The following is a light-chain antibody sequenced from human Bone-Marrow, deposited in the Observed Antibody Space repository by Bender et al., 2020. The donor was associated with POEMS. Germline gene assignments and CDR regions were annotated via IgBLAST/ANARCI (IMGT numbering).Light chain of an antibody. J-gene: IGLJ2*01. CDR1: SNDVGGYNY. V-gene: IGLV2-8*01. Sequence: QSALTQPPSASGSPGQSVTISCTGTSNDVGGYNYVSWYQQHPGKAPKLMIYEVTKRPSGVPDRFFGSKSGNTASLTVSGLQADDEADYYCSSHGGSNNFVIFGGGTKLTVL. CDR3: SSHGGSNNFVI. CDR2: EVT.